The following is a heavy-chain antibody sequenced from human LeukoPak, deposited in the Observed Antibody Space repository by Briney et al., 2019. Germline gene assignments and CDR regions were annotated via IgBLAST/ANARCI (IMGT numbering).Heavy chain of an antibody. CDR1: GGSLSSYY. CDR2: IYYSGST. D-gene: IGHD1-1*01. Sequence: SETLSLTCTVSGGSLSSYYWSWIRQPPGKGLEWIGYIYYSGSTNYNPSLKSRVTISVDTSKNQFSLKLSSVTAADTAVYYCARHRSPHNYAFDYWGQGTLVTVSS. J-gene: IGHJ4*02. V-gene: IGHV4-59*08. CDR3: ARHRSPHNYAFDY.